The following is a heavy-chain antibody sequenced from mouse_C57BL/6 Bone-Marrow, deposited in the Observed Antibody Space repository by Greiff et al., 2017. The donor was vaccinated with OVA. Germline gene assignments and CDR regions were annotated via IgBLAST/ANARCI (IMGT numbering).Heavy chain of an antibody. Sequence: EVKLVESGGGLVQPKGSLKLSCAASGFTFNTYAMHWVRQAPGKGLEWVARIRSKSSNYATYYADSVKDRFTISRDDSQSMLYLQMNNLKTEDTAMYYCVRDWAAQATAWFAYWGQGTLVTVSA. J-gene: IGHJ3*01. CDR1: GFTFNTYA. CDR2: IRSKSSNYAT. D-gene: IGHD3-2*02. V-gene: IGHV10-3*01. CDR3: VRDWAAQATAWFAY.